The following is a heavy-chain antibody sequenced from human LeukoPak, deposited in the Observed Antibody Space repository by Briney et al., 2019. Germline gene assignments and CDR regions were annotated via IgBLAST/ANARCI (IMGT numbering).Heavy chain of an antibody. CDR1: GYTFTSYD. CDR2: MNPNSGNT. J-gene: IGHJ4*02. D-gene: IGHD6-19*01. CDR3: ARSQDSIAVAGSDY. Sequence: ASVEVSCKASGYTFTSYDINWVRQATGQGLEWMGWMNPNSGNTGYAQKFQGRVTMTRNTSISTAYMELSSLRSEDTAVYYCARSQDSIAVAGSDYWGQGTLVTVSS. V-gene: IGHV1-8*01.